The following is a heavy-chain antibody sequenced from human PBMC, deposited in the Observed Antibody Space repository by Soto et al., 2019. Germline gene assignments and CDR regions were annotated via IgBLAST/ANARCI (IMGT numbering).Heavy chain of an antibody. V-gene: IGHV3-30-3*01. Sequence: QVQLVESGGGVVQPGRSLRLSCAASGFTFSSYAMHWVRQAPGKGLEWVAVISYDGSNKYYADSVKGRFTISRDNSKNTLYLQMNSLRAEDTAVYYCAKASRDYDWIFDYWGQGILVTVSS. CDR3: AKASRDYDWIFDY. CDR2: ISYDGSNK. J-gene: IGHJ4*02. CDR1: GFTFSSYA. D-gene: IGHD5-12*01.